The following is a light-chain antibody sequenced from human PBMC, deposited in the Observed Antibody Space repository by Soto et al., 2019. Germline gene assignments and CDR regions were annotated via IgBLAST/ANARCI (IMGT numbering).Light chain of an antibody. CDR3: QQFGSSPYT. V-gene: IGKV3-20*01. CDR2: GAS. CDR1: QSVRNSY. Sequence: EILLTQSPGTLSLSPGERATLSCRASQSVRNSYLAWYQQKPGQAPRLLIYGASGRATGIPDRFSGSGSGTDFTLTISRLEPEDFAVYYCQQFGSSPYTFGQGTKLEI. J-gene: IGKJ2*01.